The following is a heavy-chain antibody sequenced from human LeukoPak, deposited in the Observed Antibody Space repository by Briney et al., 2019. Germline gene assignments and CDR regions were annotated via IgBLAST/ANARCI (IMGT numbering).Heavy chain of an antibody. Sequence: SETLSLTCTVSGGSISSYYWSWIRQPPGKGLEWIGYIYYSGSTNYNPSLKSRVTISVDTSKNQFSLKLSSVTAADTAVYYCARAERGYSYGWGYYYYYYMDVWGKGTTVTISS. CDR2: IYYSGST. CDR3: ARAERGYSYGWGYYYYYYMDV. V-gene: IGHV4-59*01. J-gene: IGHJ6*03. CDR1: GGSISSYY. D-gene: IGHD5-18*01.